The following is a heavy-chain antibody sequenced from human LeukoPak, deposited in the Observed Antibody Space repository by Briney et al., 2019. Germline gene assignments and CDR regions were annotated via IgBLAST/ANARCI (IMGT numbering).Heavy chain of an antibody. D-gene: IGHD2-15*01. CDR2: ISHDGSNK. CDR1: GFTFSSYV. V-gene: IGHV3-30*04. CDR3: ARDLGYCSGGTCYPGHFGY. Sequence: HPGGSLRLSCAASGFTFSSYVMHWVRQAPGKGLEWVAVISHDGSNKSCADSVKGRFTISRDNSKNTLYLQMNSLRAEDTAVFYCARDLGYCSGGTCYPGHFGYWGQGTLVTVSS. J-gene: IGHJ4*01.